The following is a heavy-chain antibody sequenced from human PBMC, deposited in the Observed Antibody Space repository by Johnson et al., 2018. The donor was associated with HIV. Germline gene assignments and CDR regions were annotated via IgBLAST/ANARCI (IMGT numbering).Heavy chain of an antibody. CDR3: AREGYSYGYDACDI. V-gene: IGHV3-74*01. CDR1: GFTFSSYW. Sequence: VQLVESGGGLVQPGGSLRLSCAASGFTFSSYWMHWVRQAPGKGLVWVSRINSDGSSTSYADSVKGRFTISRDNAKNTLYLQMNSLRAEDTAVYYCAREGYSYGYDACDIWGQGTMVTVSS. CDR2: INSDGSST. D-gene: IGHD5-18*01. J-gene: IGHJ3*02.